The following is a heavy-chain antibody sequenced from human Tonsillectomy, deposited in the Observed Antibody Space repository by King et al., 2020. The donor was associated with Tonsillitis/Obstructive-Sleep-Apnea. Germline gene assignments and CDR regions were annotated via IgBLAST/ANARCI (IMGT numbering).Heavy chain of an antibody. V-gene: IGHV4-39*01. Sequence: LQLQESGPGPVKPSETLSLTCTVSGGSISSDTYYWGWIRQPPGKGLEWIGRIYYGGGTYYNPSLKSRVTISVDTSKNQFSLKLSSVTAADTAVYYCARHTPDTTILKGVDYWGQGTLVTVSS. CDR1: GGSISSDTYY. CDR3: ARHTPDTTILKGVDY. J-gene: IGHJ4*02. D-gene: IGHD5-18*01. CDR2: IYYGGGT.